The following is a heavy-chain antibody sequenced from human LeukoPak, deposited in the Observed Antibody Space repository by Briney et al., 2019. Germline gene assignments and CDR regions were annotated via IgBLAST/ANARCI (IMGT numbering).Heavy chain of an antibody. D-gene: IGHD3-10*01. CDR1: GGSFSGYY. CDR2: INHSGST. Sequence: SETLSLTCAVYGGSFSGYYWSWIRQPPGKGLEWIGEINHSGSTNYNPSLKSRVTISVDTSKNQFSLKLSSVTAADTAVYYCARAWDPKVIYYYYGMDVWGQGTTVTVSS. J-gene: IGHJ6*02. V-gene: IGHV4-34*01. CDR3: ARAWDPKVIYYYYGMDV.